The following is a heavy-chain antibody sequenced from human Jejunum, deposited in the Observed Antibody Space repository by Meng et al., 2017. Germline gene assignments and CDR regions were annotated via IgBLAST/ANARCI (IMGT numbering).Heavy chain of an antibody. J-gene: IGHJ4*02. D-gene: IGHD2-15*01. CDR3: ARVIVRAEFYFDS. V-gene: IGHV4-34*01. Sequence: SETLSLTCGVSGGSFSGYYWNWIRQTPGKGLEWIGEINDSGNTNYNPSLKSRAKISIDRPNNQFSLKLTSMTAADTAVYYCARVIVRAEFYFDSWGQGTLVTVSS. CDR2: INDSGNT. CDR1: GGSFSGYY.